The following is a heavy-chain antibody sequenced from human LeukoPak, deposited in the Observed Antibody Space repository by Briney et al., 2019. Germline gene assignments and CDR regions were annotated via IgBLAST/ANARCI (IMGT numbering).Heavy chain of an antibody. V-gene: IGHV4-39*07. CDR3: ARVPKTTVGTFDY. J-gene: IGHJ4*02. Sequence: WVRQAPGKGLEWIGSIYYSGSTYYNPSLKSRVTISVDTSKNQFSLKLSSVTAADTAVYYCARVPKTTVGTFDYWGQGTLVTASS. D-gene: IGHD4-23*01. CDR2: IYYSGST.